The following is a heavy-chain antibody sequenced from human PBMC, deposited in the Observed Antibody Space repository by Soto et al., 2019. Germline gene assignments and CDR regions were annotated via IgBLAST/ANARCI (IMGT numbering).Heavy chain of an antibody. V-gene: IGHV2-5*02. Sequence: QITLKESGPTLVKPTQTLTLTCTFSGFSLSTSGVGVGWIRQPPGKALEWLALIYWDDDKRYSPSLKSRLTIPKDASKNQVVLTMTNMDPVDTATYYCAHSQARGGFYGSGPEWFDPWGQGTLVTVSS. J-gene: IGHJ5*02. CDR2: IYWDDDK. CDR3: AHSQARGGFYGSGPEWFDP. D-gene: IGHD3-10*01. CDR1: GFSLSTSGVG.